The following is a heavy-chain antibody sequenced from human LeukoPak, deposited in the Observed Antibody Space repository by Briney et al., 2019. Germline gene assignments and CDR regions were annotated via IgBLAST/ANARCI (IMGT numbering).Heavy chain of an antibody. CDR3: AKDDYYDTSGYRD. CDR1: GFTFSSYW. V-gene: IGHV3-7*01. Sequence: PGGSLRLSCAASGFTFSSYWMSWVRQAPGKGLEWVANIKQDGSEKYYVDSVKGRFTISRDNAKNSLYLQMNSLRAEDTAVYYCAKDDYYDTSGYRDWGQGTLVTVSS. D-gene: IGHD3-22*01. CDR2: IKQDGSEK. J-gene: IGHJ4*02.